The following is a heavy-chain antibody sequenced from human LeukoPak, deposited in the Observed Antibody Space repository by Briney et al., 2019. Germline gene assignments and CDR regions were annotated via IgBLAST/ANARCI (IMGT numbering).Heavy chain of an antibody. CDR1: GFTFSVYT. V-gene: IGHV3-21*01. J-gene: IGHJ4*02. D-gene: IGHD2-15*01. CDR3: ARDSRACSGGSCYDY. Sequence: LGGSLRLSCAASGFTFSVYTMNWVRQAPGKGLEWVSSISSSSSYIYYADSVKGRFTISRDNAKNSLYLQMNSLRAEDTAVYYCARDSRACSGGSCYDYWGQGTLVTVSS. CDR2: ISSSSSYI.